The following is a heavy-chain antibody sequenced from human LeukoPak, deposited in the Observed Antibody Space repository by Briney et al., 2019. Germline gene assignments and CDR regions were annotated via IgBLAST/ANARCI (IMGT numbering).Heavy chain of an antibody. V-gene: IGHV1-18*01. Sequence: ASVKVSCKASGYTFTSYGISWVRQAPGQGLEWMGWISAYNGNTNYAQKLQGRVTMTTDTSTSTAYMELRSLRSDDTAVYYCARDHCSSTSCYFDYWGQGTLVTVSS. CDR1: GYTFTSYG. J-gene: IGHJ4*02. CDR2: ISAYNGNT. D-gene: IGHD2-2*01. CDR3: ARDHCSSTSCYFDY.